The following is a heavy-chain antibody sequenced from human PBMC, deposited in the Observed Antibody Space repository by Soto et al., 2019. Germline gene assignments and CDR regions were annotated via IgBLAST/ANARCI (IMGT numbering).Heavy chain of an antibody. CDR3: ARRTGYSPFDI. J-gene: IGHJ3*02. CDR1: GFTFSSYD. V-gene: IGHV3-13*01. CDR2: IGTAGDT. D-gene: IGHD3-9*01. Sequence: EVQLVESGGGLVQPGGSLRLSCAASGFTFSSYDMHWVRQATGKGLEWVSAIGTAGDTYYPDSVKGRFTISRENAKNSLYLQMNSLRAEDTAVYYCARRTGYSPFDIWGQGTMVSVSS.